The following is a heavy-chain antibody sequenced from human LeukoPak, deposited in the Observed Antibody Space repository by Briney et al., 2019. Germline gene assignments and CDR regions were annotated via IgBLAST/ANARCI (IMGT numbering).Heavy chain of an antibody. CDR2: IYYSGSS. D-gene: IGHD1-26*01. V-gene: IGHV4-30-4*01. Sequence: SETLSLTCTVSGVSISSGDYYWSWIRQPPGKGLEWIGYIYYSGSSYFSPSLKSRVTISVDTSKNQFSLKLSSVTAADTALYYCARLKVDANNYFDYWGQGTLVTVSS. J-gene: IGHJ4*02. CDR1: GVSISSGDYY. CDR3: ARLKVDANNYFDY.